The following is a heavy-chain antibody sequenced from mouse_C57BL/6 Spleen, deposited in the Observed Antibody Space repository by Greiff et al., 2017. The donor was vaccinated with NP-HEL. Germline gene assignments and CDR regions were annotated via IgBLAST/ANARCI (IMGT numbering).Heavy chain of an antibody. CDR1: GFTFSDYG. CDR3: AREGWEYCDY. Sequence: EVKLMESGGGLVKPGGSLKLSCAASGFTFSDYGMHWVRQAPEKGLEWVAYISSGSSTIYYADTVKGRFTISRDNAKNTLFLQMTRLRSEDTAMDYCAREGWEYCDYWGQGTTLTVSS. D-gene: IGHD3-3*01. J-gene: IGHJ2*01. V-gene: IGHV5-17*01. CDR2: ISSGSSTI.